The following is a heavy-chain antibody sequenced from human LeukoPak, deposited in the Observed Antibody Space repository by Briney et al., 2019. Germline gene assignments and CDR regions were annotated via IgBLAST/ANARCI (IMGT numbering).Heavy chain of an antibody. CDR3: ARAGWELPYFDY. CDR1: GFTFSDYY. Sequence: NPGGSLRLSCAASGFTFSDYYMNWVRQAPGKGLEWVSYISSSGSTIYYADSVKGRFTISRDNAKNSLYLQMNSLRAEDTAVYYCARAGWELPYFDYWGQGTLVTVSS. D-gene: IGHD1-26*01. V-gene: IGHV3-11*04. CDR2: ISSSGSTI. J-gene: IGHJ4*02.